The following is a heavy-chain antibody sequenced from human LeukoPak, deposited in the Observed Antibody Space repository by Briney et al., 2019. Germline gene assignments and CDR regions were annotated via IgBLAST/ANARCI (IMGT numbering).Heavy chain of an antibody. D-gene: IGHD1-26*01. CDR1: GYTFTSYY. CDR3: ARLGVVGAPGVDY. CDR2: INPSGGST. J-gene: IGHJ4*02. Sequence: ASVKVSCKASGYTFTSYYMHCVRQAPGQGLEWMGIINPSGGSTSYAQKFQGRVTMTRDTSTSTVYMELSSLRCEDTAVYYCARLGVVGAPGVDYWGQGTLVTVSS. V-gene: IGHV1-46*03.